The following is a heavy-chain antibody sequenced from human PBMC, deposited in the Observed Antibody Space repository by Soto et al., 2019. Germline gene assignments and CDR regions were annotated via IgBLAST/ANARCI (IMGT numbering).Heavy chain of an antibody. CDR3: ARVGDCSSTSCYDAFDI. J-gene: IGHJ3*02. D-gene: IGHD2-2*01. CDR2: IWYDGSNK. Sequence: GGSLRLSCAASGFTFSSYGMHWVRQAPGKGLEWVAVIWYDGSNKYYADSVKGRFTISRDNSKNTLYLQMNSLRAEDTAVYYCARVGDCSSTSCYDAFDIWGQGTMVTVSS. CDR1: GFTFSSYG. V-gene: IGHV3-33*08.